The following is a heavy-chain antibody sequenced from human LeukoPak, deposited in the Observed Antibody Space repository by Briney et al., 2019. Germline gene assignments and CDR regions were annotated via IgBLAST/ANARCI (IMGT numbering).Heavy chain of an antibody. J-gene: IGHJ6*02. CDR2: IIPIFGTA. D-gene: IGHD6-13*01. CDR3: ARGSIAAAGPYYYYYYGMDV. V-gene: IGHV1-69*01. Sequence: SVKVSCKASGGTFSSYAISWVRQAPGQGLEWMGGIIPIFGTANYAQKFQGRVTITADESTSTAYMELSSLRSEDTAVYYCARGSIAAAGPYYYYYYGMDVWGQGTTVTVSS. CDR1: GGTFSSYA.